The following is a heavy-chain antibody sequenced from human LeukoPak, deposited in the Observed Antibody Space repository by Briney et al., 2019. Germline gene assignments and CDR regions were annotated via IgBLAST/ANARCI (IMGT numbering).Heavy chain of an antibody. CDR3: ARARYYYDSSGYDY. D-gene: IGHD3-22*01. CDR2: MNPNSGNS. V-gene: IGHV1-8*01. J-gene: IGHJ4*02. CDR1: GYTFTSYE. Sequence: GASVKVSCKASGYTFTSYEINWVRQATGQGLEWMGWMNPNSGNSGHAQKFQGWVTMTRDTSISTAYMELSRLRSDDTAVYYCARARYYYDSSGYDYWGQGTLVTVSS.